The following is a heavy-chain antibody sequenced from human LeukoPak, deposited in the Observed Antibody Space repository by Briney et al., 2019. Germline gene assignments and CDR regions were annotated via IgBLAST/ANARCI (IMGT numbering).Heavy chain of an antibody. CDR2: INPIFATA. J-gene: IGHJ4*02. Sequence: SVKVSCKASGGTFSSYAMSWVRQAPGQGLEWMGGINPIFATANYAQKFQGRITITADKITSTAYMELSSLRSEDTAVYYCAKRSISIAAAGTDYWGQGTLVTVSS. CDR1: GGTFSSYA. V-gene: IGHV1-69*06. CDR3: AKRSISIAAAGTDY. D-gene: IGHD6-13*01.